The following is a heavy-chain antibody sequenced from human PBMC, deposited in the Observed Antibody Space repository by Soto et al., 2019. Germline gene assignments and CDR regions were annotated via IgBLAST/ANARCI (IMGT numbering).Heavy chain of an antibody. D-gene: IGHD2-2*01. CDR1: GYSISSGNY. J-gene: IGHJ6*02. Sequence: SETLSLTCAVSGYSISSGNYWAWIRQPPGRGLEWIGSLYHIGSTHYNTSLKSRVTISVDTSKNHFSLELSSVTAADTAIYYCRSSTSCYDESCVDVWGQGTVVTVSS. CDR2: LYHIGST. CDR3: RSSTSCYDESCVDV. V-gene: IGHV4-38-2*01.